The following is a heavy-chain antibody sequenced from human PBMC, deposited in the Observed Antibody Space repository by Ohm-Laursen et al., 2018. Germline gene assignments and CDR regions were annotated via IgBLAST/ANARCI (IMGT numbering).Heavy chain of an antibody. V-gene: IGHV4-59*08. CDR3: ARALLPRNWFDP. CDR2: IYYSGST. J-gene: IGHJ5*02. CDR1: GGSISSYY. Sequence: PSETLSLTCTVSGGSISSYYWSWIRQPPGKGLEWIGYIYYSGSTNYNPSLKSRVTISVDTSKNQFSLKLISVTAADTAVYYCARALLPRNWFDPWGQGTLVTVSS.